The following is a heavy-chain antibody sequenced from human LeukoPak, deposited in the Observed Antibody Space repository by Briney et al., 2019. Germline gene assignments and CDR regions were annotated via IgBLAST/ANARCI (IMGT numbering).Heavy chain of an antibody. D-gene: IGHD3-22*01. V-gene: IGHV3-7*01. CDR3: ASGFDSRFFDK. Sequence: QSGGSLRLSCAASGFTSSSYWMTWVRQAPGKGREGVANIKQDGNEKYYVDSVKGRFTISRDNAKNSLYLQMNSLRAEDTAVYYCASGFDSRFFDKWGQGTLVTVSS. CDR2: IKQDGNEK. J-gene: IGHJ4*02. CDR1: GFTSSSYW.